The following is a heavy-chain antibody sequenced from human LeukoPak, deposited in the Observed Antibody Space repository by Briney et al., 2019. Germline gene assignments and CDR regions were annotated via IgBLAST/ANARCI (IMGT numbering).Heavy chain of an antibody. Sequence: ASVKVSCKASGYTFTSYGISWVRQAPGQGLEWMGWISAYNGNTNYAQRLQGRVTMTTDTSTSTAYMELSSLRSDDTAVYYCARGRLQARTTAVYNWFDPWGQGTLVTVSS. V-gene: IGHV1-18*01. CDR3: ARGRLQARTTAVYNWFDP. D-gene: IGHD5-24*01. CDR1: GYTFTSYG. CDR2: ISAYNGNT. J-gene: IGHJ5*02.